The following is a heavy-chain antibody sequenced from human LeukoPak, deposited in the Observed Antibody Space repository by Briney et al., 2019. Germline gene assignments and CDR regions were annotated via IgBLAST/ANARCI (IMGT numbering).Heavy chain of an antibody. D-gene: IGHD2-21*02. J-gene: IGHJ6*02. V-gene: IGHV4-34*01. CDR1: GGSFSGYY. CDR3: AMAYCGGDCYSSYYGMDV. CDR2: INHSGST. Sequence: SETLSLTCAVYGGSFSGYYWSWIRQPPGKGLEWIGEINHSGSTNYNPSLKSRVTISVDTSKNQFSLKLSSVTAADTAVYYCAMAYCGGDCYSSYYGMDVWGQGTTVTVSS.